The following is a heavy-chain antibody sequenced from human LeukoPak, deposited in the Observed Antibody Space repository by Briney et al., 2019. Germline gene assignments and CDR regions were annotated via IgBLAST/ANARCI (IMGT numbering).Heavy chain of an antibody. Sequence: GGSLRLSCAASGFTFSNAWMSWVRQAPGKGLEWVGRIKSKTDGGTTDYAAPVKGRFTISRDDSKNTLYLQMNSLKTEDTAVYYCTTHVDYYDSSGLDYWGQGALVTVSS. D-gene: IGHD3-22*01. CDR1: GFTFSNAW. CDR2: IKSKTDGGTT. CDR3: TTHVDYYDSSGLDY. J-gene: IGHJ4*02. V-gene: IGHV3-15*01.